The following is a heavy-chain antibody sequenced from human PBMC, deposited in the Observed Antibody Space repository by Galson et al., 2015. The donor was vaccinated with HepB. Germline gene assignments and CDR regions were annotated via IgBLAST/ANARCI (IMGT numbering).Heavy chain of an antibody. Sequence: SLRLSCAASGFIFSTYGVSWVRQAPGTGLVWVSTIDYTGFTTFYADSVKGRFTISRDDSKNTVHLQMSSLRGDDSAVYYCARWGSSGNLDYWGQGTLATVSS. J-gene: IGHJ4*02. D-gene: IGHD1-26*01. V-gene: IGHV3-23*01. CDR3: ARWGSSGNLDY. CDR1: GFIFSTYG. CDR2: IDYTGFTT.